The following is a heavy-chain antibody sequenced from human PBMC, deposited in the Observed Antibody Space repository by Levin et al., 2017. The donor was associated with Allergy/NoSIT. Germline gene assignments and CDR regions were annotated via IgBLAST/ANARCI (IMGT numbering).Heavy chain of an antibody. D-gene: IGHD5-18*01. CDR3: AGGNRGYSYGQYDY. V-gene: IGHV4-59*01. CDR1: GGSISSYY. J-gene: IGHJ4*02. Sequence: SETLSLTCTVSGGSISSYYWAWIRQPPGMGPEWIGYMYWNGKTNYSPSLNRRVTISADTSKNQFSLKLSSVTAADTALYYCAGGNRGYSYGQYDYWGQGTLVTVSS. CDR2: MYWNGKT.